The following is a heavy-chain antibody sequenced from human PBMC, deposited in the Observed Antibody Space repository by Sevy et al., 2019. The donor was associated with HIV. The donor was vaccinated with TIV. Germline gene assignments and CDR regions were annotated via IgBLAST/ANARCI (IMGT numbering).Heavy chain of an antibody. Sequence: GGSLRLSCAASGFTFSSHWMFWVRQAPGKGLMWVSHINSHGTITNYADSVKGRFAISRDNAKNTVYLRMDSLRAEDTAVYYCARGQLFQFLEWPSYSLDVWGQGTTVTVSS. J-gene: IGHJ6*02. V-gene: IGHV3-74*01. D-gene: IGHD3-3*01. CDR3: ARGQLFQFLEWPSYSLDV. CDR2: INSHGTIT. CDR1: GFTFSSHW.